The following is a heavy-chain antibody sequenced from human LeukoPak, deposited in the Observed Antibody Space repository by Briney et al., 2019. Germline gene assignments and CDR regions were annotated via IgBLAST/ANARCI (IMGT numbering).Heavy chain of an antibody. J-gene: IGHJ4*02. V-gene: IGHV1-8*01. CDR1: AYTFTRYD. CDR2: MNPNRGNT. D-gene: IGHD3-10*01. Sequence: ASVRVSCKASAYTFTRYDINWVRQATGQGLEWMGWMNPNRGNTHYAQKFQDRVTMTRNTSISTAYMERSSLRSEDTARYYCARGKDYYGSGNSLDYWGQGTLVAVSS. CDR3: ARGKDYYGSGNSLDY.